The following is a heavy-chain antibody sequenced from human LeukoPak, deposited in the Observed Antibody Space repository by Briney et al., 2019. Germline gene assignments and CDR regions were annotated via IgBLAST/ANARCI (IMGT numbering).Heavy chain of an antibody. V-gene: IGHV1-2*02. CDR1: GYTFTVFY. J-gene: IGHJ4*02. CDR2: INPNSGDT. CDR3: ARSAGSANLVY. D-gene: IGHD2-15*01. Sequence: GASVKVSCKASGYTFTVFYMHWVRQAPGQGLEWMAWINPNSGDTNYAQKFQDRVTVTRDTPISTAYMELSRLSSDDTAVYFCARSAGSANLVYWGQGTLVTVSS.